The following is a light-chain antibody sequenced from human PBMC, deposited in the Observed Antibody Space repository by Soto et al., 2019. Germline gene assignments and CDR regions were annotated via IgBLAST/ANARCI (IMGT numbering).Light chain of an antibody. Sequence: IQLTQSPSSLSASVGDRVSITCRASQDIKTYLAWYQQKQGKAPKLLISGTFTLQSGVPSRFNGSGSGTDVTLTISRLQPEDFATYSCQHLNNYPPFTFGPGTKVDLE. V-gene: IGKV1-9*01. CDR1: QDIKTY. J-gene: IGKJ3*01. CDR3: QHLNNYPPFT. CDR2: GTF.